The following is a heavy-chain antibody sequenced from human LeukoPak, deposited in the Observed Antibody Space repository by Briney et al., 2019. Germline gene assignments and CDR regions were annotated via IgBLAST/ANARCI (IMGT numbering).Heavy chain of an antibody. CDR3: ARAYYYDSSGYIVDAFDI. CDR2: INPNSGGT. Sequence: ASVKVSCKASGYTFTGYYMHWVRQAPGQGLEWMGWINPNSGGTNYAQKFQGWVTMTRDTSISIAYMELSRLRSDDTAVYYCARAYYYDSSGYIVDAFDIWGQGTMVTVSS. V-gene: IGHV1-2*04. CDR1: GYTFTGYY. J-gene: IGHJ3*02. D-gene: IGHD3-22*01.